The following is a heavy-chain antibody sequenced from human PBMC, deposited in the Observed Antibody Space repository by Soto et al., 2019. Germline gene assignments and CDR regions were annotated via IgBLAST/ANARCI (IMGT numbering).Heavy chain of an antibody. CDR1: GGSISSYY. CDR3: ARGYSGYDYGGGYYYMDV. Sequence: SETLSLTCTVSGGSISSYYWSWIRQPPGKGLEWIGYIYYSGNTNYNPSLKSRVTISVDTSKNQFSLKLSSVTAADTAVYYCARGYSGYDYGGGYYYMDVWGKGTTVTVSS. J-gene: IGHJ6*03. CDR2: IYYSGNT. D-gene: IGHD5-12*01. V-gene: IGHV4-59*01.